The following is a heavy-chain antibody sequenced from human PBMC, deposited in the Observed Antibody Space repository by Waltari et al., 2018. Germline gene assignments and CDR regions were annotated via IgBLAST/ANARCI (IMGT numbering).Heavy chain of an antibody. CDR3: AKELSGGAFDI. J-gene: IGHJ3*02. Sequence: EVQLLESGGGLVQPGGSLRLSCAASGFTFSSYAMSWLRQAPGKGLEWVSVIYSGGSTYYADSVKGRFTISRDNSKNTLYLQMNSLRAEDTAVYYCAKELSGGAFDIWGQGTMVTVSS. CDR2: IYSGGST. D-gene: IGHD3-10*01. V-gene: IGHV3-23*03. CDR1: GFTFSSYA.